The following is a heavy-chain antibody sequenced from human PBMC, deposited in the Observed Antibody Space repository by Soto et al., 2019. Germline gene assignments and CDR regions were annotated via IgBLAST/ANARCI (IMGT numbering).Heavy chain of an antibody. Sequence: EVQLLESGGGLVQPGESLRLSCAVSGFIFGNYMMTWVRQAPGKGLEWVSTIRDGGESTYYADSVKGRFTISRDNSKNTLYLQMDSLRVEDTAVYYCAPHVHCSGGSCHYDAFDIRGQGTMVTVSS. CDR1: GFIFGNYM. J-gene: IGHJ3*02. CDR2: IRDGGEST. V-gene: IGHV3-23*01. D-gene: IGHD2-15*01. CDR3: APHVHCSGGSCHYDAFDI.